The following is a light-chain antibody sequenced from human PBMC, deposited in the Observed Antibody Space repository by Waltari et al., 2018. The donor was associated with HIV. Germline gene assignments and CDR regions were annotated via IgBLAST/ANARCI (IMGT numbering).Light chain of an antibody. J-gene: IGKJ3*01. CDR2: DAS. CDR3: QQHSNWPPSFT. CDR1: QSVSSY. V-gene: IGKV3-11*02. Sequence: EIVLTQSPATLSLSPGERATLSCRASQSVSSYFSWYQQKPGQAPRLLIYDASNRATGIPARFSGSGSGRDFTLTISSLEPEDFAVYYCQQHSNWPPSFTFGPGTKVDIK.